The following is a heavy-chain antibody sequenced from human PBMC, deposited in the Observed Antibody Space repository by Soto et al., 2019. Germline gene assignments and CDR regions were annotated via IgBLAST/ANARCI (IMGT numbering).Heavy chain of an antibody. CDR3: ARESCSSTGCYVRRYYHYYYYGMDV. J-gene: IGHJ6*02. Sequence: PSQTLSLTCAISGDSVSSNSAAWNWIRQSPSRGLEWLGRTYYRSKWYNDYAVSVKSRITINPDTSKNQFSLQLNSVTPEDTAVYYCARESCSSTGCYVRRYYHYYYYGMDVWGQGTTVTVSS. CDR1: GDSVSSNSAA. D-gene: IGHD2-2*01. CDR2: TYYRSKWYN. V-gene: IGHV6-1*01.